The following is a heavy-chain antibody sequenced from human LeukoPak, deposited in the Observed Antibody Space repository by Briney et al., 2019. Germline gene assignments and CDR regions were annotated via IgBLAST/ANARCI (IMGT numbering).Heavy chain of an antibody. CDR2: IYTSGST. CDR1: GGSLSSGSYY. J-gene: IGHJ4*02. V-gene: IGHV4-61*02. D-gene: IGHD5-18*01. CDR3: ARGGGYSYGRDY. Sequence: SETLSLACTVSGGSLSSGSYYWSWIRQPAGKGLEWIGRIYTSGSTNYNPSLKSRVTISVDTSKNQFSLKLSSVTAADTAVYYCARGGGYSYGRDYWGQGTLVTVSS.